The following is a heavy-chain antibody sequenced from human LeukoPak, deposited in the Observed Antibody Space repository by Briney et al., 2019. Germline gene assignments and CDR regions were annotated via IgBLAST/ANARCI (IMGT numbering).Heavy chain of an antibody. D-gene: IGHD4-17*01. CDR2: ISSSSSYI. CDR3: ARDPPRDYVLGY. J-gene: IGHJ4*02. V-gene: IGHV3-21*01. CDR1: GFTFSSYS. Sequence: GGSLRLSCAASGFTFSSYSMNWVRQAPGKGLEWVSSISSSSSYIYYADSVKGRFTISRDNSKNTLYLQMNSLRAEDTAVYYCARDPPRDYVLGYWGQGTLVTVSS.